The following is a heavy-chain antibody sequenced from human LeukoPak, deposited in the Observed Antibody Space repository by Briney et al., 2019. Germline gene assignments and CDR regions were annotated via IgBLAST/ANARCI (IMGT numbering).Heavy chain of an antibody. V-gene: IGHV3-30-3*01. Sequence: PGRSLRLSCAASGFTFSSYAMHWVRQAPGKGLEWVAVISYDGSNKYYADSVKGRFTISRDNSKNTLYLQMNSLRAEDTAVYYRARDSSGYIPYFDYWGQGTLVTVSS. J-gene: IGHJ4*02. CDR3: ARDSSGYIPYFDY. D-gene: IGHD3-22*01. CDR1: GFTFSSYA. CDR2: ISYDGSNK.